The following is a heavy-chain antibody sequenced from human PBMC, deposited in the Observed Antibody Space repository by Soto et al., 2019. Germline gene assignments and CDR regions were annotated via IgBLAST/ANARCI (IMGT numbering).Heavy chain of an antibody. CDR1: GFTFSSYG. Sequence: GGSLRLSCAASGFTFSSYGMHWVRQAPGKGLEWVAVISYDGSNKYYADSVKGRFTISRDNSKNTLYLQMNSLRAEDTAVYYGAKSQMWVGVKNYYYYGMDVWGQGTTVTVSS. CDR3: AKSQMWVGVKNYYYYGMDV. D-gene: IGHD3-3*01. V-gene: IGHV3-30*18. CDR2: ISYDGSNK. J-gene: IGHJ6*02.